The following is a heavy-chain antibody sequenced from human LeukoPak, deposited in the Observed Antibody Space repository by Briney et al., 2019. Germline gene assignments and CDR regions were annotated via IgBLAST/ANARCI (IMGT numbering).Heavy chain of an antibody. J-gene: IGHJ5*02. Sequence: PSETLSLTCAVYGGSFSGYYWSWIRQPPGKGLEWIGEINHSGSTNYNPSLKSRVTISVDTCKNQFSLKLSSVTAADTAVYYCARVTAMAANNWFDPWGQGTLVTVSS. CDR3: ARVTAMAANNWFDP. CDR2: INHSGST. D-gene: IGHD5-18*01. V-gene: IGHV4-34*01. CDR1: GGSFSGYY.